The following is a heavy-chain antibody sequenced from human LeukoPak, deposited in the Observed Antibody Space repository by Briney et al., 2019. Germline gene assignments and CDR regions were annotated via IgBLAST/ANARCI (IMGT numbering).Heavy chain of an antibody. Sequence: GASVKVSCKPSGYTFIDHYLHWVRQAPGQGLESLGLIDPDTGDTNYPQKFQGRVTMSRDTSSSTAYMELNRLRPDGTAVYYCARAGHNSNSGGYDFWGLGTLVTVSS. CDR3: ARAGHNSNSGGYDF. D-gene: IGHD3-22*01. CDR2: IDPDTGDT. CDR1: GYTFIDHY. V-gene: IGHV1-2*02. J-gene: IGHJ4*02.